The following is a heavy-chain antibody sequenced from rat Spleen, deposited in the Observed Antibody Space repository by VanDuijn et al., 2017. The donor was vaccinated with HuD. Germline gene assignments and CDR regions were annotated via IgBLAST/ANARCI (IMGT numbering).Heavy chain of an antibody. CDR3: ARATTEGFDY. D-gene: IGHD1-11*01. V-gene: IGHV5-25*01. CDR1: GFTFSDYY. Sequence: EVQLVESDGGLVQPGRSLKLSCAASGFTFSDYYMAWVRQAPTKGLEWVASISTGGGNTYYRDSVKGRFTISRDNAKSTLYLQMDSLRSEDTATYYCARATTEGFDYWGQGVMVTVSS. CDR2: ISTGGGNT. J-gene: IGHJ2*01.